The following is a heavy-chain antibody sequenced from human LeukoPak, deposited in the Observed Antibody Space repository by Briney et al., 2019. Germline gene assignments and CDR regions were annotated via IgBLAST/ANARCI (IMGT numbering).Heavy chain of an antibody. V-gene: IGHV3-23*01. J-gene: IGHJ4*02. D-gene: IGHD3-3*01. CDR1: GFTFSSYA. CDR2: ISGSGGST. CDR3: AKGKLFTIFGVVYFDY. Sequence: GGSLRLSCAASGFTFSSYAMSWVRQAPGKGLEWVSAISGSGGSTYYADSVKGRFTISRDNSKNTLYLQMNSLRAEDTAVYYCAKGKLFTIFGVVYFDYWGQGTLVTVSS.